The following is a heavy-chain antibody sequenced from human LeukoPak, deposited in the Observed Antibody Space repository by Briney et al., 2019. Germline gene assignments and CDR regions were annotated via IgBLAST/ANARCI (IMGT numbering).Heavy chain of an antibody. V-gene: IGHV3-7*01. D-gene: IGHD2-15*01. CDR3: MPGSGY. J-gene: IGHJ4*02. CDR1: GFTFSTNS. CDR2: TNPDGSGK. Sequence: GGSLRLSCAASGFTFSTNSMNWVRQAPGKGLEWVANTNPDGSGKYYVDSVKGRFSISRDNANNLLYLQMSSLRAEDTAVYYCMPGSGYWGQGTLVTVSS.